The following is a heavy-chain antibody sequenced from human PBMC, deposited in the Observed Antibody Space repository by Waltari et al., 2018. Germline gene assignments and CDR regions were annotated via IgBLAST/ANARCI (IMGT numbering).Heavy chain of an antibody. CDR3: ARETGFWSGGNAFDI. CDR2: FYYRGST. CDR1: GGSISSYY. D-gene: IGHD3-3*01. J-gene: IGHJ3*02. V-gene: IGHV4-59*01. Sequence: QVQLQESGPGLVKPSETLSLTCTVSGGSISSYYWSWIRQPPGKGLEWIGEFYYRGSTNYNPSLKSRVTISVDTSKNQFSLKLSSVTAADTAVYYCARETGFWSGGNAFDIWGQGTMVTVSS.